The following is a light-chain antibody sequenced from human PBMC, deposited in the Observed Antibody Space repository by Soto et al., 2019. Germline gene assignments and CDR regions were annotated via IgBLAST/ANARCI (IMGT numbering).Light chain of an antibody. V-gene: IGKV3-15*01. CDR3: QQFSSYPLT. J-gene: IGKJ4*01. CDR2: GVS. CDR1: QPVNNN. Sequence: IEMTQSPATLSSSPGDRATLSCRASQPVNNNLAWYQQKPGQAPRLLIYGVSTRATGISARFSGGGSVTEFTLTISRLEPEDFAVYYCQQFSSYPLTFGGGTKVDI.